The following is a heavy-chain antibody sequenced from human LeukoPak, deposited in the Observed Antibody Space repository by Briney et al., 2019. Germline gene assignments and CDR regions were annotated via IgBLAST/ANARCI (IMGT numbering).Heavy chain of an antibody. CDR1: GFTFSSYE. V-gene: IGHV3-21*05. CDR3: AKYSSGWVNDY. Sequence: GGSLRLSCAASGFTFSSYEMNWVRQAPGKGLEWVSYISSSSSYIDYADSVKGRFTISRDNAKNSLYLQMNSLRAEDTALYYCAKYSSGWVNDYWGQGTLVTVSS. D-gene: IGHD6-19*01. J-gene: IGHJ4*02. CDR2: ISSSSSYI.